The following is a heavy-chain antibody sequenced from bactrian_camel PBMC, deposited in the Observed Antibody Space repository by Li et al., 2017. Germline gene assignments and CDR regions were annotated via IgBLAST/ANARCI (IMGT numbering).Heavy chain of an antibody. J-gene: IGHJ4*01. CDR1: GYTYSSYC. V-gene: IGHV3-2*01. Sequence: HVQLVESGGGSVQAGGSLRLSCAASGYTYSSYCMGWFRQAPGKEREGVAHIDTYLRTTYADSVKGRFTIPRDNAKNTTLYLQMNSLKPEDTAMYYCASDKTPREVRGGRCWGNYRGQGTQVTVS. CDR2: IDTYLRTT. CDR3: ASDKTPREVRGGRCWGNY. D-gene: IGHD1*01.